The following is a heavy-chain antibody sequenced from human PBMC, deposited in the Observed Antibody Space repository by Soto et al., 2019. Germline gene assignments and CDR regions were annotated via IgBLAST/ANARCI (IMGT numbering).Heavy chain of an antibody. CDR1: GGSISSSNW. CDR3: ARDGNRYYYDSSGYRRYFQH. D-gene: IGHD3-22*01. Sequence: TSETLSLTCAVSGGSISSSNWWSWVRQPPGKGLEWIGEIYHSGSTNYNPSLKSRVTISVDTSKNQFSLKLSSVTAADTAVYYCARDGNRYYYDSSGYRRYFQHWGQGTLVTVSS. J-gene: IGHJ1*01. CDR2: IYHSGST. V-gene: IGHV4-4*02.